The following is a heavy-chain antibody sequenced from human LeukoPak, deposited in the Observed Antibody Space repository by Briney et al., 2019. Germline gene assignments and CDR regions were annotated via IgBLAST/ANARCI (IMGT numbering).Heavy chain of an antibody. CDR1: GYTFTSYG. J-gene: IGHJ6*04. CDR2: ISAYNGNT. V-gene: IGHV1-18*04. CDR3: ARVPTTVTPGGTDYYYGMDV. D-gene: IGHD4-17*01. Sequence: ASVTVSCKASGYTFTSYGISWVRQAPGQGIEWMGWISAYNGNTNYAQKLQGRVTITTDTSTSTAYMELRSLRSDDTAVYYCARVPTTVTPGGTDYYYGMDVWGKGTTVTVSS.